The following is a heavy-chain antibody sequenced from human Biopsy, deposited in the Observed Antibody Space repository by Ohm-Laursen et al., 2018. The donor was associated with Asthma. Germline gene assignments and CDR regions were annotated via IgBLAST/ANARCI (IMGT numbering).Heavy chain of an antibody. J-gene: IGHJ4*02. CDR3: ASDFPKDYVRYNFQF. CDR2: HDREEGGT. D-gene: IGHD3-16*01. Sequence: ASVKVSCKISGYSLIDLSMHWVRQAPGQGLEWMGGHDREEGGTVNARRFQGRVTMTENTSTDTAYMELSSLSSDDTAVYYCASDFPKDYVRYNFQFWGQGTLVTVSS. CDR1: GYSLIDLS. V-gene: IGHV1-24*01.